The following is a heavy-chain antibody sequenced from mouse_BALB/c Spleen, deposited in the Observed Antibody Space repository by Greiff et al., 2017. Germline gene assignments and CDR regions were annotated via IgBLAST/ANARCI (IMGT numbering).Heavy chain of an antibody. D-gene: IGHD2-4*01. CDR1: GFTFSDYG. J-gene: IGHJ4*01. V-gene: IGHV5-15*02. CDR3: ARGYDYDWMDY. CDR2: ISNLAYSI. Sequence: EVMLVESGGGLVQPGGSRKLSCAASGFTFSDYGMAWVRQAPGKGPEWVAFISNLAYSIYYADTVTGRFTISRENAKNTLYLEMSSLRSEDTAMYYCARGYDYDWMDYWGQGTSVTVSS.